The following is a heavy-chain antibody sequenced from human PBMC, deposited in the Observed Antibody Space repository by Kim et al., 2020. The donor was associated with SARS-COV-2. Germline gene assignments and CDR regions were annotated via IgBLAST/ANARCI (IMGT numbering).Heavy chain of an antibody. CDR2: INHSGST. V-gene: IGHV4-34*01. D-gene: IGHD6-19*01. Sequence: SETLSLTCAVYGGSFSGYYWSWIRQPPGKGLEWIGEINHSGSTNYNPSLKSRVTISVDTSKNQFSLKLSSVTAADTAVYYCARGGRYSSGWYTHYFDYWGQGTLVTVSS. CDR3: ARGGRYSSGWYTHYFDY. J-gene: IGHJ4*02. CDR1: GGSFSGYY.